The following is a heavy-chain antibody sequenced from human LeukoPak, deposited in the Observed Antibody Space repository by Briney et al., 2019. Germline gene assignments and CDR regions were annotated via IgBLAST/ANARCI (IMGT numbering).Heavy chain of an antibody. CDR3: ARAGTTSYYYYGMDV. Sequence: SETLSLTCAVYGGSFSGYYWSWIRQPPGKGLEWIGEINHSGSTNCNPFLKSRVTISVDTSKNQFSLKLSSVTAADTAVYYCARAGTTSYYYYGMDVWGQGTTVTVSS. V-gene: IGHV4-34*01. CDR2: INHSGST. J-gene: IGHJ6*02. CDR1: GGSFSGYY. D-gene: IGHD1-1*01.